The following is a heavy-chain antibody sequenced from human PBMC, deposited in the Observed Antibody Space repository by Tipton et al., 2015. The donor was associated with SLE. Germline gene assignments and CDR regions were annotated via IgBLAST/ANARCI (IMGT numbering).Heavy chain of an antibody. CDR1: GYTFTSYG. CDR2: ISAYNGNT. CDR3: ARVVPTGLYWYFDL. Sequence: QSGPEVKKPGASVKVSCKASGYTFTSYGISWGRQAPGQGLEWMGWISAYNGNTNYAQMLQGRITMTTDTSTRTAYMELRSLRSDDTAVYYCARVVPTGLYWYFDLWGRGTLVTVSS. V-gene: IGHV1-18*01. J-gene: IGHJ2*01. D-gene: IGHD5-12*01.